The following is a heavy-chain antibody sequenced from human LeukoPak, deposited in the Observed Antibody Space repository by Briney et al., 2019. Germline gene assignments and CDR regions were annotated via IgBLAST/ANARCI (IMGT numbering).Heavy chain of an antibody. CDR2: INPNSGGT. CDR3: ASGPQGSIRFPFDY. J-gene: IGHJ4*02. D-gene: IGHD3-3*02. V-gene: IGHV1-2*02. CDR1: GYTFTGYY. Sequence: ASVKVSCKASGYTFTGYYMHWVRQAPGQGLGWMGWINPNSGGTNYAQKFQGRVTLTRDTSISTDYMDLRRVRSDDTAVYYCASGPQGSIRFPFDYWGQGTLVTVSS.